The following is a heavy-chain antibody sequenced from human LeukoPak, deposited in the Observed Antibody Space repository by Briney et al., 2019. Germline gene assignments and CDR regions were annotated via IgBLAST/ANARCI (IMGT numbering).Heavy chain of an antibody. CDR2: ASYDGTRQ. J-gene: IGHJ4*02. D-gene: IGHD3-10*01. CDR1: GFSFGRHA. Sequence: GRSLRLSCAGSGFSFGRHAMHWVRQAPGKGLEWLVVASYDGTRQYYADFVRGRFTISRDNSKNTLYLDMNRLRVDDTAVYYCAKDWSEGSGSYIDYWGQGALVTVSS. V-gene: IGHV3-30*04. CDR3: AKDWSEGSGSYIDY.